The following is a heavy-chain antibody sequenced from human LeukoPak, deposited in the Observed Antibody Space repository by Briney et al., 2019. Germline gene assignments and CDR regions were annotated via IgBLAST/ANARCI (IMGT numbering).Heavy chain of an antibody. D-gene: IGHD6-13*01. CDR1: GFTFSSYS. CDR3: SRDLAARHFDY. CDR2: ISSSSSYI. V-gene: IGHV3-21*01. Sequence: PGGSLRLSCAASGFTFSSYSMNWVRQAPGKGLEWVSHISSSSSYIYYADSVKGRFAISRDNAKNSLYLQMNSLRAEDTAVYYCSRDLAARHFDYWGQGTLVTVSS. J-gene: IGHJ4*02.